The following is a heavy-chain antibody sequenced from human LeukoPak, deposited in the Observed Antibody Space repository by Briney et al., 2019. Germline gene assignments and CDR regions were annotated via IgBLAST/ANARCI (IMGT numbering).Heavy chain of an antibody. CDR1: GFTFSSYG. J-gene: IGHJ4*02. CDR2: ISFDGSGK. Sequence: GGSLRLSCAASGFTFSSYGMHWVRQAPGKGLEWVAVISFDGSGKYYADSVKGRFTISTDISKNTLYLEMNSLRADDTAMYYCARAQLEYCSTTSCYVFDSWGQGTLVTVPS. CDR3: ARAQLEYCSTTSCYVFDS. V-gene: IGHV3-30*19. D-gene: IGHD2-2*01.